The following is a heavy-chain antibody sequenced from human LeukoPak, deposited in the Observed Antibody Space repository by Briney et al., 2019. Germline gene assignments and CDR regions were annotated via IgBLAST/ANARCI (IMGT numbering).Heavy chain of an antibody. CDR1: GITLSNDG. D-gene: IGHD3/OR15-3a*01. V-gene: IGHV3-23*01. J-gene: IGHJ4*02. CDR2: ISDSGGST. CDR3: AKRGVVIRVFLVGFHKEAYYFES. Sequence: PGGSLRLSCAVSGITLSNDGLSWVRHAPGQGLELVAGISDSGGSTKYADSVKGRFTISRDNPKNTLFLQMNSLRADDTAVYFCAKRGVVIRVFLVGFHKEAYYFESWGQGALVTVSS.